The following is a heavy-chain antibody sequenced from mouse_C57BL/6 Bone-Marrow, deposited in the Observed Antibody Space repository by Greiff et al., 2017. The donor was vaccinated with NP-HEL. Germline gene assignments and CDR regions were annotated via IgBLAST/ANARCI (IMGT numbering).Heavy chain of an antibody. CDR3: APITTVVLDY. V-gene: IGHV5-6*01. Sequence: EVHLVESGGDLVKPGGSLKLSCAASGFTFSSYGMSWVRQTPDKRLEWVATISSGGSYIYYPDSVKGRFTISRDNAKNTLYLQMSSLKSEDTAMYYHAPITTVVLDYWGQGTTLTVSS. J-gene: IGHJ2*01. D-gene: IGHD1-1*01. CDR1: GFTFSSYG. CDR2: ISSGGSYI.